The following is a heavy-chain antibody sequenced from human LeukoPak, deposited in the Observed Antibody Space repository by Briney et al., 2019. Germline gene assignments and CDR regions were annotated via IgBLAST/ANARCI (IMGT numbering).Heavy chain of an antibody. J-gene: IGHJ5*02. CDR3: AGLAYCSSTSCYGFDP. V-gene: IGHV1-2*02. CDR2: INPNSGGT. Sequence: ASVKVSCKASGYTFTGYYMHWVRQAPGQGLEWMGWINPNSGGTNYAQKFQGRVTITRNTSISTAYMELSSLRSEDTAVYYCAGLAYCSSTSCYGFDPWGQGTLVTVSS. D-gene: IGHD2-2*01. CDR1: GYTFTGYY.